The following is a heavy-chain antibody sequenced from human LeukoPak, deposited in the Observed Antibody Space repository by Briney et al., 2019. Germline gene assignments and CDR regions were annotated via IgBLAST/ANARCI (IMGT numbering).Heavy chain of an antibody. Sequence: GGSLRLSCAASGFNFNNYGMHWIRQAPGKGLEWVAFIRYDGSYTSYADSVKGRFTISRDNSKNMLYLQMNSLRAEDTAVYYCAKRHCSGGSCYSHTFDIWGQGTMVTVSS. D-gene: IGHD2-15*01. CDR1: GFNFNNYG. J-gene: IGHJ3*02. CDR3: AKRHCSGGSCYSHTFDI. CDR2: IRYDGSYT. V-gene: IGHV3-30*02.